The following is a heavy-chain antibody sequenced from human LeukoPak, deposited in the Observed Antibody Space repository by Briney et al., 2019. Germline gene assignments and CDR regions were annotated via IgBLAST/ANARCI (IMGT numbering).Heavy chain of an antibody. CDR3: AKDSFYSSSWYSYFDL. J-gene: IGHJ2*01. V-gene: IGHV3-21*04. D-gene: IGHD6-13*01. Sequence: GGSLRLSCAASGFTFSSYSMNWVRQAPGKGLEWVSSISSSSSYIYYADSVKGRFTISRDNAKNSLYLQMNSLRAEDTALYYCAKDSFYSSSWYSYFDLWGRGTLVTVSS. CDR2: ISSSSSYI. CDR1: GFTFSSYS.